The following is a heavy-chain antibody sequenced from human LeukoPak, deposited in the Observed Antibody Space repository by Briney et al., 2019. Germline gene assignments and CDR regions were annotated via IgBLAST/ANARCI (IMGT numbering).Heavy chain of an antibody. D-gene: IGHD3-22*01. V-gene: IGHV6-1*01. Sequence: SQTLSLTCAISGYSVSSNSAAWNWIRHSPSRGLEGLGRTYYRSKWYNEYAVSVKSRITINPDTSKNQFSLQLNSVTPEDTAVYYCAREDYYDSSGYYSYWGQGTMVTVSS. CDR1: GYSVSSNSAA. CDR2: TYYRSKWYN. CDR3: AREDYYDSSGYYSY. J-gene: IGHJ4*02.